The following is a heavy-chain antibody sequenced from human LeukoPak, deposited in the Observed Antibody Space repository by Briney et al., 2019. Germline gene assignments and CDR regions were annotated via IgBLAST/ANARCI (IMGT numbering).Heavy chain of an antibody. CDR3: AKDKGDYVSRNVFDY. Sequence: GGSLRLSCAASGFTFSSYGMHWVRQAPGKGLEWVAFIRYDGSNKYYADSVKGRFTISRDNSKNTLYLQMNSLRAEDTAVYYCAKDKGDYVSRNVFDYWGQGTLVTVSS. CDR2: IRYDGSNK. D-gene: IGHD4-17*01. CDR1: GFTFSSYG. J-gene: IGHJ4*02. V-gene: IGHV3-30*02.